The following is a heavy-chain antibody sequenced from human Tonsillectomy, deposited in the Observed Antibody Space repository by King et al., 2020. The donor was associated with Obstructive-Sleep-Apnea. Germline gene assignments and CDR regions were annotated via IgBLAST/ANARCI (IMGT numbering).Heavy chain of an antibody. CDR2: ISYDGSNK. CDR1: GFTFSSYG. D-gene: IGHD6-19*01. Sequence: VQLVESGGGVVQPGRSLRLSCAASGFTFSSYGMHWVRQAPGKGLEWVAVISYDGSNKYYADSVKGRFTISRDNSKNTLYLQMNSLRAEDTAVYYCAKDCSGYYYYGMYVWAKGPRSPSP. J-gene: IGHJ6*02. V-gene: IGHV3-30*18. CDR3: AKDCSGYYYYGMYV.